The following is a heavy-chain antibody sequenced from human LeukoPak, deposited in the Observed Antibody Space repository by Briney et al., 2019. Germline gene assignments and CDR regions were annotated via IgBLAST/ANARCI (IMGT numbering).Heavy chain of an antibody. Sequence: SETLSLTCTVSGGSISSYYWSWIRQPPGKGLEWIGCIYYSGSTNYNPSLKSRVTISVDTSKNQFSLKLSSVTAADTAVYYCARKRRGYCSGTSCYEEDDYWGQGTLVTVSS. V-gene: IGHV4-59*01. J-gene: IGHJ4*02. CDR3: ARKRRGYCSGTSCYEEDDY. CDR2: IYYSGST. D-gene: IGHD2-2*01. CDR1: GGSISSYY.